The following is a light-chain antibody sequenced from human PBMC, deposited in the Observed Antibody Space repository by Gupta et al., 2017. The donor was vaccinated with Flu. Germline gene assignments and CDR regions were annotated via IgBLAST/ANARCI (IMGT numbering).Light chain of an antibody. CDR1: QSVRSSY. J-gene: IGKJ4*01. CDR2: GAS. Sequence: LVLTQSPGTLSLSPGERATLSCRASQSVRSSYLAWYQQKPGQAPRLLIYGASNRATDIPDRFSGSGSGTDFTLKISRLEPEDFGVYYCKQQRRSPFTFGRGTKVEIK. CDR3: KQQRRSPFT. V-gene: IGKV3-20*01.